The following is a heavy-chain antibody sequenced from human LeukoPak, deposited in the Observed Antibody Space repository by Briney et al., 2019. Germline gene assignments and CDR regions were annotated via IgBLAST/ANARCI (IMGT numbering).Heavy chain of an antibody. J-gene: IGHJ4*02. Sequence: PGGSLRLSCAASGFTFSSCAMTWVRQAPGKGLEWVSSISSSSSYIYYADSVKGRFTISRDNAKNSLYLQMNSLRAEDTAVYYCASGGDYNCWGQGTLVTVSS. CDR2: ISSSSSYI. CDR3: ASGGDYNC. D-gene: IGHD4-17*01. CDR1: GFTFSSCA. V-gene: IGHV3-21*01.